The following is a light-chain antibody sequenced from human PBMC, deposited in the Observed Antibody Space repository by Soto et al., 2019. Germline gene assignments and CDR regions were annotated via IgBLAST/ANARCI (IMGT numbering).Light chain of an antibody. CDR1: SSDVGGYNY. Sequence: QSVLTQPASVSGSPGQSITISCTGTSSDVGGYNYVSWSQQHPGKAPKLMIYDVSNRPSGVSNRFSGSKSGNTASLTISGLQAEDEADYYCSSYTSSSTLVVFGTGTKVTVL. CDR3: SSYTSSSTLVV. J-gene: IGLJ1*01. V-gene: IGLV2-14*01. CDR2: DVS.